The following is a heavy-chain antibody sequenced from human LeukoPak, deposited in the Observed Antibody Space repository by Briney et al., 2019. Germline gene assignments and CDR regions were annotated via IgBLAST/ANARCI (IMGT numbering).Heavy chain of an antibody. CDR2: ISGSGGST. J-gene: IGHJ6*03. CDR1: GFTFSSYA. V-gene: IGHV3-23*01. D-gene: IGHD3-22*01. Sequence: GGSLRLSCAASGFTFSSYAMSWVRQAPGKGPEWVSAISGSGGSTYYADSAKGRFTISRDNSKNTLYLQMNSLRAEDTAVYYCARRRYYYDSSGRTTYYYMDVWGKGTTVTVSS. CDR3: ARRRYYYDSSGRTTYYYMDV.